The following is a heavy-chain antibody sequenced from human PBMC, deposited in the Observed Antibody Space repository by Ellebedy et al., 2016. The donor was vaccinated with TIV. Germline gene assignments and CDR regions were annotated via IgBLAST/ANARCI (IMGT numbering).Heavy chain of an antibody. D-gene: IGHD3-22*01. CDR3: ATGDQYDSSGYLVPNAFDI. V-gene: IGHV3-74*01. CDR2: INSDGSST. J-gene: IGHJ3*02. CDR1: GFTFSSYW. Sequence: GESLKISXAASGFTFSSYWMHWVRQAPGKGLVWVSRINSDGSSTSYADSVKGRFTISRDNAKNTLYLQMNSLRAEDTAVYYCATGDQYDSSGYLVPNAFDIWGQGTMVTVSS.